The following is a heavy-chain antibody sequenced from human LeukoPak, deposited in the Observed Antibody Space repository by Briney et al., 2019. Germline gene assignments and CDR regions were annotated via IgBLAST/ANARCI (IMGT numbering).Heavy chain of an antibody. CDR1: GFTFSSYG. Sequence: GGSLRLSCAASGFTFSSYGMHWVRQAPGKGLEWVAVISYDGSNKYYADSVKGLFTISRDNSKNTLYLQMNSLRAEDTAVYYCAKVIAPAAAGFDYWGQGTLVTVSS. J-gene: IGHJ4*02. D-gene: IGHD6-13*01. V-gene: IGHV3-30*18. CDR2: ISYDGSNK. CDR3: AKVIAPAAAGFDY.